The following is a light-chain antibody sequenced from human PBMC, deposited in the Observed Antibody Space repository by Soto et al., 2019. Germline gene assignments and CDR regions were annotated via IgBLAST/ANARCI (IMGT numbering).Light chain of an antibody. CDR2: KAS. CDR3: QQYNGYSRT. J-gene: IGKJ1*01. CDR1: QNINSW. V-gene: IGKV1-5*03. Sequence: DIQMTQSPSTLSASVGDRVTITCRASQNINSWLAWYQQKPGKAPKLLIYKASSLESGVPSRFSGSGSGTEFTLTISSLQPDDFATYYCQQYNGYSRTFGQGTKVEIK.